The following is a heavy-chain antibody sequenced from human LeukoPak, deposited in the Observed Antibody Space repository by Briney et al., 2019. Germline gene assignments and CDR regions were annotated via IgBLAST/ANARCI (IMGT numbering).Heavy chain of an antibody. J-gene: IGHJ4*02. Sequence: HSGGSLRLSCAASGFTFSSYAMSWVRQAPGKGLEWVSAISGSGGSTYYADSVKGRFTISRDNSKNTLCLQMNSLRAEDTAVYYCAKAYRVLRYFDWLVDYWGQGTLVTVSS. V-gene: IGHV3-23*01. CDR3: AKAYRVLRYFDWLVDY. CDR1: GFTFSSYA. CDR2: ISGSGGST. D-gene: IGHD3-9*01.